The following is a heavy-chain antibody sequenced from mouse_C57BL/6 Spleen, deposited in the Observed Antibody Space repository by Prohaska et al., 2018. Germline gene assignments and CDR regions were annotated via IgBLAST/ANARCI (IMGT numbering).Heavy chain of an antibody. D-gene: IGHD2-4*01. CDR3: ARVGLRRPDWYFDV. J-gene: IGHJ1*03. CDR1: GYTFTSYW. CDR2: IDPSDSET. V-gene: IGHV1-52*01. Sequence: QVQLQQPGAELVRPGSSVKLSCKASGYTFTSYWMHWVKQRPIQGLEWIGNIDPSDSETHYNQKFKDKATLTVDKSSSTAYMQLSSLTSEDSAVYYCARVGLRRPDWYFDVWGTGTTVTVSS.